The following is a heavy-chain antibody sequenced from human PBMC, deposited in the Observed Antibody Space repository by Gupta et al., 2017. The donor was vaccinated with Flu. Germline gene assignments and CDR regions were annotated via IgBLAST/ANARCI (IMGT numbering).Heavy chain of an antibody. CDR1: GFTFSSFG. J-gene: IGHJ6*02. CDR3: AKDVDISGTTFYYGMDA. CDR2: ISLDGSNK. V-gene: IGHV3-30*18. Sequence: QVQLVESGGGVVQPGRSLRLSCAASGFTFSSFGMHWVRQAPGKGLEWVALISLDGSNKNYADSVKGRFTISRENSKNTMNLQMNGLRAEDTAVYYCAKDVDISGTTFYYGMDAWGQGTTVTVSS. D-gene: IGHD1-7*01.